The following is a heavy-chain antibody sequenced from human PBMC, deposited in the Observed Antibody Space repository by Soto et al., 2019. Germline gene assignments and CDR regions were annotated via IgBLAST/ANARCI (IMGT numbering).Heavy chain of an antibody. CDR3: AKTFQGGYNHRGYYYYGMDV. Sequence: QVQLQESGPGLVKPSGTLSLTCAVSGGSISSSNWWSWVRQPPGKGLEWIGEIYHSGSTNYNPSLKSRVTISVDKSKNQFSLKLSSVTAADTAVYYCAKTFQGGYNHRGYYYYGMDVWGQGTTVTVSS. CDR2: IYHSGST. D-gene: IGHD5-12*01. CDR1: GGSISSSNW. J-gene: IGHJ6*02. V-gene: IGHV4-4*02.